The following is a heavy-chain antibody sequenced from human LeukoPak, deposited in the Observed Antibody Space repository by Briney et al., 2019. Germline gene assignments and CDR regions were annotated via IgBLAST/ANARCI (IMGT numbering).Heavy chain of an antibody. CDR2: INPSGGST. CDR3: ARDQGWLPFY. D-gene: IGHD5-12*01. Sequence: GASVKVPCKASGGTFSSYAISWVRQAPGQGLEWMGIINPSGGSTSYTQKFQGRVTMTRDTSTSTVYMELSSLRSEDTAVYYRARDQGWLPFYWGQGTLVTVSS. J-gene: IGHJ4*02. CDR1: GGTFSSYA. V-gene: IGHV1-46*01.